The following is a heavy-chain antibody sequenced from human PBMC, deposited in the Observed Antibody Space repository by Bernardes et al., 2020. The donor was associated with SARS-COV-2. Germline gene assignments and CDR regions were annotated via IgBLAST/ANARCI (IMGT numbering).Heavy chain of an antibody. CDR3: ARAKVATIFGVVEGYNWFDP. V-gene: IGHV3-NL1*01. CDR2: IYSGGST. CDR1: GFTFSSYG. J-gene: IGHJ5*02. Sequence: GSLRLSCAASGFTFSSYGMHWVRQAPGKGLEWVSVIYSGGSTYYADSVKGRFTISRDNSKNTLYLQMNSLRAEDTAVYYCARAKVATIFGVVEGYNWFDPWGQGTLVTVSS. D-gene: IGHD3-3*01.